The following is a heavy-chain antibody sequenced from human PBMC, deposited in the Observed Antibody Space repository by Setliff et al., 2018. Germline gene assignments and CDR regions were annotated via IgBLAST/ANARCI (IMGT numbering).Heavy chain of an antibody. V-gene: IGHV1-2*02. CDR2: INPKTGGT. CDR1: GYTFVGYY. Sequence: ASVKVSCKASGYTFVGYYLHWVRQAPGQGLEWMGWINPKTGGTNYAQKFQGRVTMTRDASINTAFMHLSSLKSDDMAAYNCAREPYDYIWGSYRSPYFDHWGQGALVTVSS. CDR3: AREPYDYIWGSYRSPYFDH. J-gene: IGHJ4*02. D-gene: IGHD3-16*02.